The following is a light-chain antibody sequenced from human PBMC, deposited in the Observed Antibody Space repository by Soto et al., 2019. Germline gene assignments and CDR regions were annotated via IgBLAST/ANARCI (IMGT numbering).Light chain of an antibody. V-gene: IGLV2-8*01. CDR3: SSYAGSNNPPVV. J-gene: IGLJ2*01. CDR1: SSDVGGYNY. Sequence: QAVVTQPPSASGSPGQSVTISCTGTSSDVGGYNYVSWYQQHPGKAPKLMIYEVSKRPSGVPDRFSGSKSGNTASLTVSGLQAEDEADYYCSSYAGSNNPPVVFGGGTKLTVL. CDR2: EVS.